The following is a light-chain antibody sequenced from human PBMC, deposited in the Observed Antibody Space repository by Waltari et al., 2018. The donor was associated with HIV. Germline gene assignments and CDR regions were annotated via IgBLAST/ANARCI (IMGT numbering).Light chain of an antibody. CDR1: SSNIGNNF. Sequence: QSVLTQPPSVSAAPGQKVTISCSGSSSNIGNNFVSWYQQLPGTAPKPLIYDNHKRPAGIPDRFSGSKSGTSATLGITGLQTGDEADYYCGTWDSSLSVWVFGGGTNLTVL. J-gene: IGLJ3*02. CDR3: GTWDSSLSVWV. V-gene: IGLV1-51*01. CDR2: DNH.